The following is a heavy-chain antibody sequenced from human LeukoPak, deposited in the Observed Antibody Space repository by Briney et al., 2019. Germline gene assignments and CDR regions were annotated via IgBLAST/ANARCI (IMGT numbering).Heavy chain of an antibody. D-gene: IGHD6-19*01. V-gene: IGHV1-2*02. CDR1: AYTLTGYY. CDR2: INPDSGGT. Sequence: RASVKVSCKASAYTLTGYYMHWVRQAPGQGLEWMGWINPDSGGTNYAQKFQGRVTMTRDTSISTAYMEVSRLRSDDTAVYYCAREGSGWYGNFDYWGQGTLVTVSS. J-gene: IGHJ4*02. CDR3: AREGSGWYGNFDY.